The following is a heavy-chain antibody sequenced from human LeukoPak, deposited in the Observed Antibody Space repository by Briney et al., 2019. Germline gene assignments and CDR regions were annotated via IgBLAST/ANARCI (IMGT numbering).Heavy chain of an antibody. CDR1: GGSISSYY. CDR3: ARVDGSCSGGSCPSGNWFDP. D-gene: IGHD2-15*01. Sequence: SETLSLTCTVSGGSISSYYWSWIRQPAGKGLEWIGRIYTSGSTNYNPSLKSRVTMSVDTSKNQFSLKLSSVTAADTAVYYCARVDGSCSGGSCPSGNWFDPWGQGTLVTVSS. CDR2: IYTSGST. J-gene: IGHJ5*02. V-gene: IGHV4-4*07.